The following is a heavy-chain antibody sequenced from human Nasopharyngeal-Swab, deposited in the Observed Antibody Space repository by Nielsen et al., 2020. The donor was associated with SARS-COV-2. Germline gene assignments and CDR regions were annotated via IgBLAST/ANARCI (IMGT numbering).Heavy chain of an antibody. D-gene: IGHD6-13*01. CDR1: GFTLGNYW. CDR3: VRLSIATAGVDY. J-gene: IGHJ4*02. Sequence: GGSLRLSCAASGFTLGNYWMSWVRQAPGKGLEWVANINQDGSEKYYLDSVEGRFTISRDNPKNSLYLQMNSLRAEDTAVFYCVRLSIATAGVDYWGQGTLVNVSS. CDR2: INQDGSEK. V-gene: IGHV3-7*01.